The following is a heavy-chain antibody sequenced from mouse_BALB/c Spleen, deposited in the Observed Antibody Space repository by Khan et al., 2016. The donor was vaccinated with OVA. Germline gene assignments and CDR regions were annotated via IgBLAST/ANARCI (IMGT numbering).Heavy chain of an antibody. D-gene: IGHD3-3*01. V-gene: IGHV3-2*02. CDR1: GYSITSDYA. CDR2: ITYSGSP. J-gene: IGHJ3*01. Sequence: EVQLQESGPGLVKPSQSLSLTCTVTGYSITSDYAWNWIRQFPGNKLEWMGYITYSGSPSYIPSLKSRISITRDTSKNQFFLQLNSVTSEDTATYYCARGRAYWGQGTLVTVSA. CDR3: ARGRAY.